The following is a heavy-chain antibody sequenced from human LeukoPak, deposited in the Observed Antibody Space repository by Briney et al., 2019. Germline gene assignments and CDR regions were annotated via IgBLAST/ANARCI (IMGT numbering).Heavy chain of an antibody. Sequence: SETLSLTCTVSGGSISSSSYYWGWIRQPTGKGLEWIGSIYYSGSTYYNPSLKSRVTISVDTSKNQFSLKLSSVTAADTAVYYCARVIRDCSSTSCPKVFFDYWGQGTLVTVSS. D-gene: IGHD2-2*01. CDR1: GGSISSSSYY. CDR2: IYYSGST. J-gene: IGHJ4*02. V-gene: IGHV4-39*07. CDR3: ARVIRDCSSTSCPKVFFDY.